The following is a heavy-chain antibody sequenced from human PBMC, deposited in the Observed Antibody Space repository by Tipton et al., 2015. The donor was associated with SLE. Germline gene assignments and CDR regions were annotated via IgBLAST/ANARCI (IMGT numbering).Heavy chain of an antibody. CDR1: GGSFSGYY. J-gene: IGHJ5*02. D-gene: IGHD1-26*01. Sequence: TLSLTCAVYGGSFSGYYWSWIRQPPGKGLEWIGEINHSGSTNYNPSLKSRVTISVDKAKNQFSLKLTSVTAADTAVYYCARGHIGWGFDPWGQGTLVTVSS. CDR3: ARGHIGWGFDP. V-gene: IGHV4-34*01. CDR2: INHSGST.